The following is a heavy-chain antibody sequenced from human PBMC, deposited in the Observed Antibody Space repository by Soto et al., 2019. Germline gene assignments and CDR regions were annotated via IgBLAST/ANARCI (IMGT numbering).Heavy chain of an antibody. V-gene: IGHV3-23*01. J-gene: IGHJ4*02. D-gene: IGHD3-10*01. CDR1: GFTFSSYA. CDR3: AKDLTKYYYGSGSYYKVYFDY. CDR2: ISGSGGST. Sequence: HPGGSLRLSCAASGFTFSSYAMSWVRQAPGKGLEWVSAISGSGGSTCYADSVKGRFTISRDNSKNTLYLQMNSLRAEDTAVYYCAKDLTKYYYGSGSYYKVYFDYWGQGT.